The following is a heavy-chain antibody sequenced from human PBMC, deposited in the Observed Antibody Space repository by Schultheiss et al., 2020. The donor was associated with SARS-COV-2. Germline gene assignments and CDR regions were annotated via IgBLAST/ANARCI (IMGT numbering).Heavy chain of an antibody. CDR2: IYYSGST. CDR3: ASENYGSNYEV. V-gene: IGHV4-31*03. CDR1: GGSISSGDYY. D-gene: IGHD1-7*01. Sequence: SETLSLTCTVSGGSISSGDYYWSWIRQHPGKGLEWIGYIYYSGSTYYNPSLKSRVTISVDTSKNQFSLKLSSVTAADTAVYYCASENYGSNYEVWGQGTMVTVSS. J-gene: IGHJ3*01.